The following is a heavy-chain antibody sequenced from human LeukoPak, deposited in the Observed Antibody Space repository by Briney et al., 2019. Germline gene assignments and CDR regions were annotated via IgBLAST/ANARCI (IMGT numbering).Heavy chain of an antibody. CDR3: AKVLSAILDAFDI. CDR1: GFTFSSYG. CDR2: ISYDGSNK. J-gene: IGHJ3*02. Sequence: GGSLRLSCAASGFTFSSYGMHWARQAPGKGLEWVAVISYDGSNKYYADSVKGRFTISRDNSKNTLYLQMNSLRAEDTAVYYCAKVLSAILDAFDIWGQGTMVTVSS. D-gene: IGHD2-21*02. V-gene: IGHV3-30*18.